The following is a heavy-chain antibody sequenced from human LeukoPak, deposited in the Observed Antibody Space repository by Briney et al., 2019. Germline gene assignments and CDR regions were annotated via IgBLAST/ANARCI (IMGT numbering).Heavy chain of an antibody. CDR1: GGSISSSSYY. J-gene: IGHJ3*02. CDR2: IYYSGST. Sequence: PSETLSLTCTVSGGSISSSSYYWGWIRQPPGKGLEWIGSIYYSGSTYYNPSLKSRVTISVDTSKNQFSLKLSSVTAADTAVYYCARSRHDAFDIWGQGTMVTVSS. CDR3: ARSRHDAFDI. V-gene: IGHV4-39*01.